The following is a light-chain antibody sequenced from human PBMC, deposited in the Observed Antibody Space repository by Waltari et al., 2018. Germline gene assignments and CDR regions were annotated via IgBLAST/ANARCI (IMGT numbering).Light chain of an antibody. V-gene: IGLV2-14*01. CDR1: SSDIDFDDS. J-gene: IGLJ3*02. Sequence: QSALTQPASVSGSPGQSITISCTGRSSDIDFDDSVSWYPHLPGTAPKLMIYGVTNRPSGISNPFSVSKSDNMASLTISGLQADDEADYYCSSFTGTIWVFGGGTKLTVL. CDR3: SSFTGTIWV. CDR2: GVT.